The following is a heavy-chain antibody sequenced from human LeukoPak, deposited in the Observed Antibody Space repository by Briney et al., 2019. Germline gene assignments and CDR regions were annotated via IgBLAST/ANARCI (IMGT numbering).Heavy chain of an antibody. CDR3: ARQGEQWLDYFDY. J-gene: IGHJ4*02. V-gene: IGHV4-39*01. CDR2: IYYSGST. D-gene: IGHD6-19*01. Sequence: PSETLSLTCTVSGGSISSSSYYWGWIRQPPGKGLEWIGSIYYSGSTYYNPSLKSRVTISVDTSKNQFSLKLSSVTAADTAVCYCARQGEQWLDYFDYWGQGTLVTVSS. CDR1: GGSISSSSYY.